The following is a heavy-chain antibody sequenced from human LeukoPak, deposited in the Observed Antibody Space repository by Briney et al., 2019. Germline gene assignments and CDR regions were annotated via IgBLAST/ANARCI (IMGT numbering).Heavy chain of an antibody. D-gene: IGHD6-19*01. V-gene: IGHV3-30*03. CDR1: GFTFSSHG. J-gene: IGHJ4*02. Sequence: GGSLRLSCAASGFTFSSHGMHWVRQAPGKGLEWVAVISYDGSNKYYADSVKGRFTISRDNSKNTLYLQMNSLRAEDTAVYYCARFSSGWYGSFDYWGQGTLVTVSS. CDR2: ISYDGSNK. CDR3: ARFSSGWYGSFDY.